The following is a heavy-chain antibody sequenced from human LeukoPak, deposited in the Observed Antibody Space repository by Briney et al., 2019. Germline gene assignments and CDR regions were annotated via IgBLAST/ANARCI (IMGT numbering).Heavy chain of an antibody. Sequence: TSGTLSLTCAVSGGSISSSNWWSWVRQPPGKGLEWIGEIYHSGSTNYNPSLKSRVTISVDKSKNQFSLKLSSVTAADTAVYYCARYRDGYNQGWFDPWGQGTLVTVSS. J-gene: IGHJ5*02. CDR2: IYHSGST. CDR1: GGSISSSNW. D-gene: IGHD5-24*01. V-gene: IGHV4-4*02. CDR3: ARYRDGYNQGWFDP.